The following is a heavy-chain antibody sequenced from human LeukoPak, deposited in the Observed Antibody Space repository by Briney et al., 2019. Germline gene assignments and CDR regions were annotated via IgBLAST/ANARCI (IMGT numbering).Heavy chain of an antibody. Sequence: SETLSLTCAVYGGSFSGYYWSWIRQPPGKGLEWVGEINHSGSTNYNPSLKSRVTILVDTSKNQFSLKLSSVTAADTAVYYCARGHSPVTTKVSYFQHWGQGTLVTVSS. CDR1: GGSFSGYY. V-gene: IGHV4-34*01. CDR2: INHSGST. D-gene: IGHD4-17*01. CDR3: ARGHSPVTTKVSYFQH. J-gene: IGHJ1*01.